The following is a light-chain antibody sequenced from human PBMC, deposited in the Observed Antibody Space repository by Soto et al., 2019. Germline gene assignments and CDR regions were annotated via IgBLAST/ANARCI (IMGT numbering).Light chain of an antibody. J-gene: IGKJ5*01. V-gene: IGKV4-1*01. CDR2: WAS. CDR1: ISNS. CDR3: QQYKNWPPT. Sequence: ISNSLAWYQQKPGQPPQLIIYWASTRESGVPERFSGSGSGTDFTLTISSLEPEDSASYHCQQYKNWPPTVGQGTRLEIK.